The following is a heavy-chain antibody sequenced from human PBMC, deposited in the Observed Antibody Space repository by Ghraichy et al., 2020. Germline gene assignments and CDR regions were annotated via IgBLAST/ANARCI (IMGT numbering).Heavy chain of an antibody. V-gene: IGHV4-38-2*01. CDR3: ARVAFNSYYFDY. CDR2: IYHSGST. Sequence: SETLSLTCAVSGYSINSGYYWGWIRQPPGKGLEWIGSIYHSGSTYYNPSLKSRVTISVDTSKNQFSLKLSSVTAADTAVYYCARVAFNSYYFDYWGQGTLVTVSS. CDR1: GYSINSGYY. D-gene: IGHD2-21*01. J-gene: IGHJ4*02.